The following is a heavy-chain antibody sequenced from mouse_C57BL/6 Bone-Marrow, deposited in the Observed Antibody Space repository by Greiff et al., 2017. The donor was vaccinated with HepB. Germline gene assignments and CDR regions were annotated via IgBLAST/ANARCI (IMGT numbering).Heavy chain of an antibody. CDR2: IDPETGGT. CDR3: TRRRAQAAWFAY. V-gene: IGHV1-15*01. D-gene: IGHD3-2*02. Sequence: VKLQQSGAELVRPGASVTLSCKASGYTFTDYEMHWVKQTPVHGLEWIGAIDPETGGTAYNQKFKGKAILTADKSSSTAYMELRSLTSEDSAVYYCTRRRAQAAWFAYWGQGTLVTVSA. J-gene: IGHJ3*01. CDR1: GYTFTDYE.